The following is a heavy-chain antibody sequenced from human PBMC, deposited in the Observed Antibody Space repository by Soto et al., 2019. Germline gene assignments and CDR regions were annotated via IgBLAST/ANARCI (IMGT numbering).Heavy chain of an antibody. J-gene: IGHJ4*02. V-gene: IGHV3-21*01. CDR1: GCTFDDYA. CDR2: ISSSSSFI. Sequence: GGSVILSCAASGCTFDDYAMHCVRQVPGKGLEWVSSISSSSSFIYYADSVKGRFTISRDNAKNSLYLQMNSLRAEDTAVYYCARDPGSGYYPYYFDYWGQGTLVTVS. D-gene: IGHD3-3*01. CDR3: ARDPGSGYYPYYFDY.